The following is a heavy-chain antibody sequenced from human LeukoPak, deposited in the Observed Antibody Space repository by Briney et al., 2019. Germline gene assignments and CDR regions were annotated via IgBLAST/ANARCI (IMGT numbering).Heavy chain of an antibody. CDR3: ARDKGDSSGYFLPPDAFDI. CDR1: GYTFTSYY. V-gene: IGHV1-46*01. CDR2: INHSGGST. J-gene: IGHJ3*02. D-gene: IGHD3-22*01. Sequence: GASVKVSCKASGYTFTSYYMHWVRQAPGQGLEWMGIINHSGGSTSYAQKFQGRVTMTRDTSTSTVCMELSSLRSEDTAVYYCARDKGDSSGYFLPPDAFDIWGQGTMVTVSS.